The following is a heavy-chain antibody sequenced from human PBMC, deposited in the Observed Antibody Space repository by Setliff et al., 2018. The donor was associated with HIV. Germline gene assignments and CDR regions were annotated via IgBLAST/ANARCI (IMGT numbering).Heavy chain of an antibody. CDR2: IYHSGST. Sequence: SETLSLTCAVSGYSISSGFYWGWIRQPPGKGLEWIGSIYHSGSTYYNPSLKSRVTISVDTSKNQFSLKLSSVTAADTAVYYLARRPLGGGELDYWGQGTLVTVSS. J-gene: IGHJ4*02. CDR3: ARRPLGGGELDY. V-gene: IGHV4-38-2*01. D-gene: IGHD3-16*01. CDR1: GYSISSGFY.